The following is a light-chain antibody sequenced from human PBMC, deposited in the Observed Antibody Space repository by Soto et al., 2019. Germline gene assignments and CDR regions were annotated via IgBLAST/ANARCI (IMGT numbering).Light chain of an antibody. CDR2: DAS. CDR3: QQYNSYWWT. CDR1: QSISSW. Sequence: DVQMIQSPSTLSASVGDRVTITCRASQSISSWLAWYQQKPGKAPKLLIYDASSLESGVPSRFSGSGSGTEFTLTISSLQPDDFATYYCQQYNSYWWTFGQGTRWIS. V-gene: IGKV1-5*01. J-gene: IGKJ1*01.